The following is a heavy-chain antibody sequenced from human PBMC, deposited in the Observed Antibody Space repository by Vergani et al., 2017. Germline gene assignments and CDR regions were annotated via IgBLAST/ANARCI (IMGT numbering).Heavy chain of an antibody. V-gene: IGHV3-30*02. CDR1: GFTLSNYG. J-gene: IGHJ3*01. D-gene: IGHD2-2*02. CDR2: IRNGGRDT. CDR3: AKICSGISCYIDEAFDL. Sequence: QVQLVESGGGVVQPGRSLRLSCEASGFTLSNYGMHWVRQAPGKGLQWVTFIRNGGRDTYYADSVKGRFTISRDDSKNMLYLQMNSLRAEDTAVYYCAKICSGISCYIDEAFDLWGQGTLVSVSS.